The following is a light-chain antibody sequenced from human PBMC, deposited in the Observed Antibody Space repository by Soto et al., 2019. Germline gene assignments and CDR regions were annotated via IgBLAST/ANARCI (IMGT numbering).Light chain of an antibody. CDR3: HQYAVSPRT. CDR1: QSVGRNY. CDR2: DAS. V-gene: IGKV3-20*01. J-gene: IGKJ4*01. Sequence: EIVLTQSPGTLSLSPGESATLSCRASQSVGRNYLAWFQHKPDQAPRLLIYDASNRATGVPDRFSGSGSGRGFTLSVTRLEPEDFAVYYCHQYAVSPRTFGGGTTVESK.